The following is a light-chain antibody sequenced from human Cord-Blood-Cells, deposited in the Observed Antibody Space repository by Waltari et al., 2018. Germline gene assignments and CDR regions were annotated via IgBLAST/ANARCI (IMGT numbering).Light chain of an antibody. CDR3: QQSYSTPIT. J-gene: IGKJ5*01. Sequence: DIQMTQSPSSLSASVGDRVTTTCRAGQSISSYLNWYQQKPGKAPKLLIYAASSLQSGVPSRFSGSGSGTDFTLTISSLQPEDFATYYCQQSYSTPITFGQGTRLEIK. CDR1: QSISSY. V-gene: IGKV1-39*01. CDR2: AAS.